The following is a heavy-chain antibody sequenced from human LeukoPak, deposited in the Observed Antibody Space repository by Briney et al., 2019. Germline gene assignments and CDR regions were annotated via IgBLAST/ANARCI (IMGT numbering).Heavy chain of an antibody. V-gene: IGHV4-39*01. CDR1: GGSISSSCYY. D-gene: IGHD5-12*01. J-gene: IGHJ4*02. CDR2: IYYSGST. CDR3: ARAKDYGGYDPFDD. Sequence: SETLSLTCTVSGGSISSSCYYWGWIRQPPGKGLEWIGSIYYSGSTYYNPSLKSRVTISVDTSKNQFSLKLSSVTAADTAVYYCARAKDYGGYDPFDDWGQGTLVTVSS.